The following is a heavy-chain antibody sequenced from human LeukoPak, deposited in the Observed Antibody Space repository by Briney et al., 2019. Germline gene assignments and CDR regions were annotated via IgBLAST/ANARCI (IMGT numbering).Heavy chain of an antibody. J-gene: IGHJ6*03. D-gene: IGHD2-2*01. CDR1: GFTFSNYG. Sequence: PGESLRLSCAASGFTFSNYGMHWVRQAPGKGLEWVAFIRYDGSNKYYADSVKGRFTISRDDSKNTLYLRMNSLRPEDTAVYYCAKDPFVVLPAARYMNVWGKGTTVTVSS. V-gene: IGHV3-30*02. CDR3: AKDPFVVLPAARYMNV. CDR2: IRYDGSNK.